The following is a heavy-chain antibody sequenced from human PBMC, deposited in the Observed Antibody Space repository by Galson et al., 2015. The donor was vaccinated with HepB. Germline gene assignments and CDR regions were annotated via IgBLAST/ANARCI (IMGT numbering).Heavy chain of an antibody. J-gene: IGHJ3*02. CDR3: TAQKLGRGAFDI. CDR2: SRTKTDGGTT. D-gene: IGHD7-27*01. Sequence: APGRGLEWVGRSRTKTDGGTTDYTAPVNGRFPISSDDSKNTLYLQMTSLKTEDTAVYFCTAQKLGRGAFDIWGQGTMVTVSS. V-gene: IGHV3-15*01.